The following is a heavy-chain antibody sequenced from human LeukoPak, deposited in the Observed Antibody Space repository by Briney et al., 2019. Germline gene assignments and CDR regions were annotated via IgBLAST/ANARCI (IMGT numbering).Heavy chain of an antibody. CDR2: ISAYNGNT. CDR3: ASYVEMATIGYMDV. D-gene: IGHD5-24*01. Sequence: ASVKVSCKASGYTFTSYGISWVRQAPGQRLEWMGWISAYNGNTNYAQKLQGRVTMTTDTFTSTAYMELRSLRSDDTAVYYCASYVEMATIGYMDVWGKGTTVTVSS. J-gene: IGHJ6*03. CDR1: GYTFTSYG. V-gene: IGHV1-18*01.